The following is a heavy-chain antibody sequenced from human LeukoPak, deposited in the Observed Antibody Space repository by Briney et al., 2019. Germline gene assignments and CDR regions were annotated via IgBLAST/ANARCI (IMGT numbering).Heavy chain of an antibody. CDR2: IKQDGSEK. J-gene: IGHJ3*02. D-gene: IGHD3-3*01. Sequence: GGSLRLSCAASGFTFSSYWMSWVRQAPGKGLEWVANIKQDGSEKYYVDSVKGRFTISRDNAKNSLYLQMNSLRAEDTAVHYCVSLPSPYYDDDAFDIWGQGTMVTVSS. V-gene: IGHV3-7*01. CDR1: GFTFSSYW. CDR3: VSLPSPYYDDDAFDI.